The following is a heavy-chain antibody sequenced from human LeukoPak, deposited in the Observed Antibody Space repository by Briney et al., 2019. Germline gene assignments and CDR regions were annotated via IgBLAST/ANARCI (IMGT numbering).Heavy chain of an antibody. D-gene: IGHD3-10*01. J-gene: IGHJ4*02. CDR3: ARDGTRPVQHYYGSGALGY. CDR1: GFTVSSNY. Sequence: PGGSLRLSCAASGFTVSSNYMNWVRQAPGKGLEWVSSISSSSSYIYYADSVKGRFTISRDNAKNSLYLQMNSLRAEDTAVYYCARDGTRPVQHYYGSGALGYWGQGTLVTVSS. CDR2: ISSSSSYI. V-gene: IGHV3-21*01.